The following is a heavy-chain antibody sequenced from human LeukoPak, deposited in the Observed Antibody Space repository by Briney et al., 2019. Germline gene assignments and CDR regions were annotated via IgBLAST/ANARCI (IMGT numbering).Heavy chain of an antibody. D-gene: IGHD6-13*01. CDR3: ARKSAAGTIY. CDR1: GFTVSSNY. CDR2: IYSGGST. J-gene: IGHJ4*02. Sequence: PGGSLRLSCAASGFTVSSNYMSWVRQAPGKGPEWVSVIYSGGSTYYADSVKGRFTISRYNSKNTLYLQINSLRAEDTAVYYCARKSAAGTIYWGQGTLVTVSS. V-gene: IGHV3-66*01.